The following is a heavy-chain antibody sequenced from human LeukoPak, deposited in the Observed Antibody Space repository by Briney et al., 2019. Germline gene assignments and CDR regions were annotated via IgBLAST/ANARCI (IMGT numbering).Heavy chain of an antibody. V-gene: IGHV3-30*18. CDR2: ISYDGSNK. CDR1: GFTFSSYG. Sequence: PGGSLRLSCAASGFTFSSYGMHWVRQAPGKGLEWVAVISYDGSNKYYADSVKGRFTISRDNSQNTLYLQMNSLRPEDTAVYYCAKVSAYYYASGFDSWGQGTLVTVS. D-gene: IGHD3-10*01. CDR3: AKVSAYYYASGFDS. J-gene: IGHJ4*02.